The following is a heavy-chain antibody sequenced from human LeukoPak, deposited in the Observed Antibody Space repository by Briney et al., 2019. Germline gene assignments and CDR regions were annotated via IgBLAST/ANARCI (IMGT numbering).Heavy chain of an antibody. CDR3: ARDGMITAYAFDI. CDR1: EFSFSSHS. J-gene: IGHJ3*02. Sequence: GGSLRLSGAASEFSFSSHSMNWVRQAPGKGLEWVSTINSSGDYTCYADSVKGRFTISRDNAKNSLYLQMNSLRAEDTAVYYCARDGMITAYAFDIWGQGTMVTVSS. D-gene: IGHD3-16*01. V-gene: IGHV3-21*01. CDR2: INSSGDYT.